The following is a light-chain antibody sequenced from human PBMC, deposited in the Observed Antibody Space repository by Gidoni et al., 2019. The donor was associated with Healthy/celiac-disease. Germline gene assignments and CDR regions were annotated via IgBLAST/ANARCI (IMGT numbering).Light chain of an antibody. V-gene: IGKV1-5*01. CDR2: DDS. Sequence: DSKMTQYTSTLSASVGDRVTIPCRASQSISSWLAWYQQEPGKAPKLLIYDDSSLESGVPSRFSGSGSGTEFTLTISSLQPDDFATYYCQQYNSYSPWTFGQGTKVEIK. J-gene: IGKJ1*01. CDR3: QQYNSYSPWT. CDR1: QSISSW.